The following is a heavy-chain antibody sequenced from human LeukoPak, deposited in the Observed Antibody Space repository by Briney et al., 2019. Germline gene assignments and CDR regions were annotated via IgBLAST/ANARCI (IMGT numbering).Heavy chain of an antibody. CDR3: ARCDTPYGDLDY. D-gene: IGHD4-17*01. CDR2: IIPIFGTA. J-gene: IGHJ4*02. CDR1: GGTFSSYA. Sequence: ASVKVSCKASGGTFSSYAISWVRQAPGQGLEWMGGIIPIFGTANYAQKFQGRVTITADESTSTAYMELSSLRSEDTAVYYCARCDTPYGDLDYWGQGTLVTVSS. V-gene: IGHV1-69*13.